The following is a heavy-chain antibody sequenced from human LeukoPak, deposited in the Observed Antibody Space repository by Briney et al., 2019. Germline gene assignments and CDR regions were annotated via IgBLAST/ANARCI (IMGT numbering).Heavy chain of an antibody. Sequence: SETLSLICTVSGGSISSSNYYWGWIRQPPGKGLEWIGSIYYSGSTYYSPSLKSRVTISVDTSKNQFSLKLNSVTAADTAVYYCATHSSSREPLRYWGQGALVTVSS. CDR2: IYYSGST. CDR1: GGSISSSNYY. V-gene: IGHV4-39*01. CDR3: ATHSSSREPLRY. D-gene: IGHD6-13*01. J-gene: IGHJ4*02.